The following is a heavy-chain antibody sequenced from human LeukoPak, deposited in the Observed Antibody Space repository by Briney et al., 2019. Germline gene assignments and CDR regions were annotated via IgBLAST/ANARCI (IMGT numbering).Heavy chain of an antibody. D-gene: IGHD6-19*01. CDR3: ARGKEPVAGSLSHFDY. CDR2: IRSDGSNK. Sequence: GGSLRLSCAGSGFSFSSYGMHWVRQAPGKGLEWMAFIRSDGSNKYYADSVKGRFTISRDNSKNTLYLQMNSLRAEDTAVYYCARGKEPVAGSLSHFDYWGQGTLVSVSS. J-gene: IGHJ4*02. V-gene: IGHV3-30*02. CDR1: GFSFSSYG.